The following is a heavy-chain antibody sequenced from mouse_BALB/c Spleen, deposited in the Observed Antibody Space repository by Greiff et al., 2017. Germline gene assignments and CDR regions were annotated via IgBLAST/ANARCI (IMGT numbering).Heavy chain of an antibody. CDR3: ARERGTKAMDY. CDR2: ISTYYGDA. J-gene: IGHJ4*01. Sequence: VQLQQSGAELVRPGVSVKISCKGSGYTFTDYAMHWVKQSHAKSLEWSGVISTYYGDASYNQKFKGKATMSVDKTSSTAYMELARLTSEDSAIYYCARERGTKAMDYWGQGTSVTVSS. CDR1: GYTFTDYA. V-gene: IGHV1S137*01. D-gene: IGHD3-3*01.